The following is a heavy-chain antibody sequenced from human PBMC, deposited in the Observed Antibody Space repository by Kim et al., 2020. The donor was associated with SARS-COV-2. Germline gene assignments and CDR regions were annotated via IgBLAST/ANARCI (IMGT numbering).Heavy chain of an antibody. V-gene: IGHV4-39*01. Sequence: PSLKTRVTISIATSKNQFSLKLSSVTAADTAVYYCARHSGYDSLIAALDYWGQGTLVTVSS. J-gene: IGHJ4*02. D-gene: IGHD5-12*01. CDR3: ARHSGYDSLIAALDY.